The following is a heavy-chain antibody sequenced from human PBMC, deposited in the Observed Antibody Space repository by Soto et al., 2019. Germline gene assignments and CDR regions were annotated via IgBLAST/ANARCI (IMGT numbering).Heavy chain of an antibody. CDR1: GASITTYY. V-gene: IGHV4-59*01. Sequence: SETLSLTCTVSGASITTYYWSWIRQPPGKGLEWIGYTSYSGSTDYNPSLKSRVTISFDASKNQISLQVRSATAADAAVYYCARDLKEYCSDGKCNWFDPWGQGTLVTVSS. CDR3: ARDLKEYCSDGKCNWFDP. CDR2: TSYSGST. D-gene: IGHD2-15*01. J-gene: IGHJ5*02.